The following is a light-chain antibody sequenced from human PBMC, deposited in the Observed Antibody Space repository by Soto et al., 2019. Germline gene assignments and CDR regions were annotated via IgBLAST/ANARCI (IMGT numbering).Light chain of an antibody. CDR2: AAS. CDR1: QGISNY. V-gene: IGKV1-27*01. CDR3: QKYNSART. Sequence: DIPMTQSPCSLSASVGDRVTITCRASQGISNYLAWYQQKPGKVPKLLIYAASTLQSGVPSRFSGSGSGTDFTITISSLQPEDVATYYCQKYNSARTFGQGTKVEIK. J-gene: IGKJ1*01.